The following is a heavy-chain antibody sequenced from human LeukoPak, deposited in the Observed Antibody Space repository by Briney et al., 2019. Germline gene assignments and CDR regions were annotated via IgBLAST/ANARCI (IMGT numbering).Heavy chain of an antibody. CDR3: ARDDTMVRGPTGY. J-gene: IGHJ4*02. D-gene: IGHD3-10*01. CDR1: GYTFTDCY. CDR2: INPNSGDT. Sequence: GASVKVSCKASGYTFTDCYIHWVRQAPGQGPEWMGWINPNSGDTNYAQKFQGTVTMTRDTSISTAYMELSSLRSEDTAVYYCARDDTMVRGPTGYWGQGTLVTVSS. V-gene: IGHV1-2*02.